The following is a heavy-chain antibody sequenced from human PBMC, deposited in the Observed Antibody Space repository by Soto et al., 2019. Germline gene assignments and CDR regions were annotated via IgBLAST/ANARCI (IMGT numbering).Heavy chain of an antibody. D-gene: IGHD1-1*01. Sequence: QLQLQESGPGLVQPLETLSLTCNVSGVSISSRDYYWGWIRQPPGKGLEWIGMISYSGSTYYSPSLTSRVTISSGTSNSQLSRRLSSVTAADTSVFHCMNEKSGLEYWGQGTVVTVSS. J-gene: IGHJ4*02. CDR3: MNEKSGLEY. V-gene: IGHV4-39*01. CDR2: ISYSGST. CDR1: GVSISSRDYY.